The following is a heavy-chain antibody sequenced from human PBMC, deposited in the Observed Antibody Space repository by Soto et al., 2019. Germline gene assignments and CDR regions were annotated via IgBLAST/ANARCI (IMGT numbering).Heavy chain of an antibody. CDR3: AREYTSSWPLDY. CDR1: GFTFSNYG. CDR2: IWYDGSNK. J-gene: IGHJ4*02. V-gene: IGHV3-33*01. D-gene: IGHD6-13*01. Sequence: TGGSLRLSCAASGFTFSNYGMHWVRQAPGKGLEWVALIWYDGSNKYYGDSVKGRFTISRDNSKNTLYLQMNSLRAEDTAIYYCAREYTSSWPLDYWGQGTLVTVSS.